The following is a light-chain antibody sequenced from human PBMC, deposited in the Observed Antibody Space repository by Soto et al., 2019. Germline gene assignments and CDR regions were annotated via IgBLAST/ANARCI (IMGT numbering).Light chain of an antibody. CDR3: QTWGTGIVV. V-gene: IGLV4-69*01. J-gene: IGLJ2*01. CDR2: LNSDGSH. Sequence: QLVLTQSPSASASLGASVKLTFTLSSGHSSYAIAWHQQQPEKGPRYLMKLNSDGSHNKGDGIPDRFSGSSSGAERYLTISSLQSEDEADYYCQTWGTGIVVFGGGTKLTVL. CDR1: SGHSSYA.